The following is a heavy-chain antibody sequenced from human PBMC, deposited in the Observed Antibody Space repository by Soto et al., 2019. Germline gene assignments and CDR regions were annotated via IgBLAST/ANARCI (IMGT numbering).Heavy chain of an antibody. J-gene: IGHJ6*02. CDR2: ISYDGSKQ. CDR3: GGGGEGRPAKDYYPGMDV. V-gene: IGHV3-30-3*01. CDR1: GFTLRGYA. D-gene: IGHD3-16*01. Sequence: QVQLVESGGGVVQPGRSLRLSCTASGFTLRGYAMHWVRQAPGGGLEWVALISYDGSKQFYTDSVKGRFTISRDNSKNPLYRKINGRTPEDTAVYYWGGGGEGRPAKDYYPGMDVWGQGPTVTVPS.